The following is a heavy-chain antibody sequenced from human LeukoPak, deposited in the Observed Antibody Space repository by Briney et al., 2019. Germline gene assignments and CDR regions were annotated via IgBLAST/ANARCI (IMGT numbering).Heavy chain of an antibody. CDR2: IRGSGAGT. V-gene: IGHV3-23*01. CDR3: ARKGGLTSSWYYFDY. J-gene: IGHJ4*02. D-gene: IGHD6-13*01. CDR1: QFAFTNYG. Sequence: PGGSLRLSCAASQFAFTNYGMGWVRQAPGKGLEWVSAIRGSGAGTYYADSVKGRFTISRDNSENTLYLQMDSLRVEDSAVYYCARKGGLTSSWYYFDYWGQGTLVTVSS.